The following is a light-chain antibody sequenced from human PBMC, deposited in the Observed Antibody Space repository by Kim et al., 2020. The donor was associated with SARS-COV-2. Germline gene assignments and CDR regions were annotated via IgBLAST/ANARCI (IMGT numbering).Light chain of an antibody. Sequence: SYELTQPPSVPVSPGQTASIPCSGYRLGEKFASWYQQMPGQSPILVIYQDTQRAPGIPERFSGSNSGDTATLTIAGTQAMDEAHYYCQTWGTSVVFGGGTQLNVL. CDR2: QDT. CDR3: QTWGTSVV. CDR1: RLGEKF. V-gene: IGLV3-1*01. J-gene: IGLJ2*01.